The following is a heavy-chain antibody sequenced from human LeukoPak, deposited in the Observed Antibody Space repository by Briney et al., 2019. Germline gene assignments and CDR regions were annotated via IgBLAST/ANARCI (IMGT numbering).Heavy chain of an antibody. CDR2: ISGSGGST. CDR3: AKLIRGSYYYFDY. D-gene: IGHD1-26*01. CDR1: GFTFSSYA. V-gene: IGHV3-23*01. Sequence: GGSLRLSCAASGFTFSSYAMSWVRQAPGKGLEWVSAISGSGGSTYYADSVKGRFTISRDNSKNTLYLQMNSLRAEDTAIYYCAKLIRGSYYYFDYWGQGTLVTVSS. J-gene: IGHJ4*02.